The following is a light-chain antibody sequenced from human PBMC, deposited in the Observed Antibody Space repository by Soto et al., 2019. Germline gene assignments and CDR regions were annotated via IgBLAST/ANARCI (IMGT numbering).Light chain of an antibody. CDR1: QTVRNNY. Sequence: EFVLTQSPGTLSLSPGERATRSCRASQTVRNNYLAWYQQKPGQAPRLVIYDASSRATGIPDRFSGSGAGTEFTLTIGRLEPEDFAVYYCQQYDSLPRTFGQGTKVDIK. V-gene: IGKV3-20*01. CDR2: DAS. J-gene: IGKJ1*01. CDR3: QQYDSLPRT.